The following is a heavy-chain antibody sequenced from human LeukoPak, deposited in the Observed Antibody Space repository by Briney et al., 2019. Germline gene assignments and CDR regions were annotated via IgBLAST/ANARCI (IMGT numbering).Heavy chain of an antibody. V-gene: IGHV3-21*01. CDR3: ARLPTAGAYYYYYMDV. D-gene: IGHD4-11*01. Sequence: GGSLRLSCAASGFTFSSYSMNWVRQAPGKGLEWVSSISSTSSYIYYADSVKGRLTISRDNAKNSLYLQMNSLRAEDTAVYYCARLPTAGAYYYYYMDVWGKGTTVTVSS. CDR1: GFTFSSYS. J-gene: IGHJ6*03. CDR2: ISSTSSYI.